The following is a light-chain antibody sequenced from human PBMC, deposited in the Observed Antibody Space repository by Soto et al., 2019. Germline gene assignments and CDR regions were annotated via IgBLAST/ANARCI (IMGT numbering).Light chain of an antibody. Sequence: QLVLTQSPSASASLGASVKLTCTLSSGHSSYAIAWHQQQPEKGPRFLMKLSNDGSHTKGDGIPDRFSGSSSGAERYLTISSLQSEDEADYFCQTWGTGIHVVFGGGTQLTVL. CDR1: SGHSSYA. CDR2: LSNDGSH. V-gene: IGLV4-69*01. CDR3: QTWGTGIHVV. J-gene: IGLJ2*01.